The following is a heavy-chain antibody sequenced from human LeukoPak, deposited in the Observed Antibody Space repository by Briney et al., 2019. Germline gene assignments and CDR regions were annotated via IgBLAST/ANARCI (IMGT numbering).Heavy chain of an antibody. Sequence: SETLSLTCTVSGGSISSGDYYWSWIRQPPGKGLEWIVYIYYSGSTYYNPSLKSRVTISVDTSKNQFSLKLSSVTAADTAVYYCARDGRSSYCSGGSCPHWFDPWGQGTLVTVSS. CDR2: IYYSGST. J-gene: IGHJ5*02. CDR1: GGSISSGDYY. D-gene: IGHD2-15*01. V-gene: IGHV4-30-4*01. CDR3: ARDGRSSYCSGGSCPHWFDP.